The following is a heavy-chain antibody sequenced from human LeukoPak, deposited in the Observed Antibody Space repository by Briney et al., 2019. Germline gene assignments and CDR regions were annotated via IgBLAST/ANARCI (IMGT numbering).Heavy chain of an antibody. V-gene: IGHV3-7*01. CDR3: ARLFGGVTTYDY. Sequence: GGPLRLSCAASGFTFSSYSMNWVRQAPGRGLQWVASMNGDGSHIYYVDSVRGRFTISRDNARNSLYLQMNSLTAEDTAVYYCARLFGGVTTYDYWGQGGLVTVSS. CDR2: MNGDGSHI. D-gene: IGHD3-10*02. J-gene: IGHJ4*02. CDR1: GFTFSSYS.